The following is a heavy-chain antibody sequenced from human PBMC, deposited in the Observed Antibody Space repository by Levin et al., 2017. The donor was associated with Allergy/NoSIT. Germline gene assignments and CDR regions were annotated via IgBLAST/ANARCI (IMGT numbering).Heavy chain of an antibody. CDR3: TRPERYSGYDFQIADAFDS. V-gene: IGHV3-73*01. D-gene: IGHD5-12*01. CDR2: IRSKANSYAT. J-gene: IGHJ3*02. CDR1: GFTFSGSA. Sequence: GGSLRLSCAASGFTFSGSAMHWVRQASGKGLEWVGRIRSKANSYATAYAASVKGRFTISRDDSKNKAYMQMNSLKTEDTDVYYCTRPERYSGYDFQIADAFDSWGQGTMVTVSS.